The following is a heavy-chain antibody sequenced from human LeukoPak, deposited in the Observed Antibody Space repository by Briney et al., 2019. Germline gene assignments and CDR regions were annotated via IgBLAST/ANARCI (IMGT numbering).Heavy chain of an antibody. V-gene: IGHV4-39*01. Sequence: PSETLSLTCTVFGGSISSSSYYWGWIRQPPGEGLEWIGKINYSGNTYYNTSLKSRVSISVETSKNQFSLKLRSVSAADTSVYYCARLGPSRYDYYYMDVWGKGTTVTVSS. CDR2: INYSGNT. D-gene: IGHD3-16*01. CDR3: ARLGPSRYDYYYMDV. J-gene: IGHJ6*03. CDR1: GGSISSSSYY.